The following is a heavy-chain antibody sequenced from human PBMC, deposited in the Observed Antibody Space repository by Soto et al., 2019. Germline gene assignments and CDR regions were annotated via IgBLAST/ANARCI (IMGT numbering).Heavy chain of an antibody. D-gene: IGHD3-22*01. CDR1: GFTFSSYA. V-gene: IGHV3-23*01. J-gene: IGHJ4*02. Sequence: GGSLRLSCAASGFTFSSYAMSWVRQAPGKGLEWVSAISGSGGSTYYADSVKGRFTISRDNSKNTLYLQMNSLRAEDTALYYCAANYYDSSGYYYDFDYWGQGTLVTVSS. CDR2: ISGSGGST. CDR3: AANYYDSSGYYYDFDY.